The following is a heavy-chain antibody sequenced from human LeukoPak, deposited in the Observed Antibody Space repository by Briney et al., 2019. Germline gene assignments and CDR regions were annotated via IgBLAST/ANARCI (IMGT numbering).Heavy chain of an antibody. Sequence: PWASVTVSCKASGYTFTGYYMHWVRQAPGQGLEWMGWINPNSGGTNYAQKFQGRVTMTRDTSISTAYMELSRLRSDDTAVYYCARAPPATAIYFDYWGQGTLVTVSS. D-gene: IGHD2-2*02. CDR2: INPNSGGT. J-gene: IGHJ4*02. CDR3: ARAPPATAIYFDY. CDR1: GYTFTGYY. V-gene: IGHV1-2*02.